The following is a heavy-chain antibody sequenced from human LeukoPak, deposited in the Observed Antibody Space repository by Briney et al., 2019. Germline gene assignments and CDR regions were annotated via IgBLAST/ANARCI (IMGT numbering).Heavy chain of an antibody. J-gene: IGHJ6*02. Sequence: SVKVSCKASGFTFTISAMQWVRQARGQRLEWIGWIVVGSGNTNYAQKFQERVTITRDMSTSTAYMELSSLRSEDTAVYYCAADSVYDFWSGYSPRYGMDVWGQGTTVTVSS. CDR2: IVVGSGNT. D-gene: IGHD3-3*01. V-gene: IGHV1-58*02. CDR3: AADSVYDFWSGYSPRYGMDV. CDR1: GFTFTISA.